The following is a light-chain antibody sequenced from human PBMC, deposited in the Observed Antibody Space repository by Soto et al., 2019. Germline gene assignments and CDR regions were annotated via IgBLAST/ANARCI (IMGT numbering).Light chain of an antibody. Sequence: DIQMTQSPSSLSASVGDRVTITCRASQSISSYLNWYQQKPGKAPKLLIYAASSLQSGVPSRFSGSASGTDFTLTISRLQPEDFATYYCQQSYSTPLFGPGTKVDIK. CDR3: QQSYSTPL. V-gene: IGKV1-39*01. CDR2: AAS. J-gene: IGKJ3*01. CDR1: QSISSY.